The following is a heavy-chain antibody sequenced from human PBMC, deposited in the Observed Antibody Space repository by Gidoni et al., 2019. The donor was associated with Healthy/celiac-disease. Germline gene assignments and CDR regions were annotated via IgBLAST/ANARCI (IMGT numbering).Heavy chain of an antibody. CDR2: FDPEDGET. D-gene: IGHD2-2*01. CDR1: GYTLTELS. CDR3: ATLPYCSSTSCYRNWFDP. V-gene: IGHV1-24*01. J-gene: IGHJ5*02. Sequence: QVQLVQSGAEVKKPGASVKVSCQVSGYTLTELSMHWVRQAPGKGLEWMGGFDPEDGETIYEQKFQGRVTMTEDTSTDTAYMELSSLRPEDTAVYYCATLPYCSSTSCYRNWFDPWGQGTLVTVSS.